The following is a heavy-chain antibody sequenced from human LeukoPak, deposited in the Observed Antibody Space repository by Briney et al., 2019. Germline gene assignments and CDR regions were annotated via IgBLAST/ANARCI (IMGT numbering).Heavy chain of an antibody. Sequence: RASVKVSCEASGYTFTTYGIGWVRQAPGQGLEWMGWISAYNGNTNYAQKLQGRVTMTTDTSTSTAYMELRSLRSDDTAVYYCARVSNVVTHGMDVWGQGTTVTVSS. V-gene: IGHV1-18*01. J-gene: IGHJ6*02. CDR3: ARVSNVVTHGMDV. CDR1: GYTFTTYG. D-gene: IGHD2-15*01. CDR2: ISAYNGNT.